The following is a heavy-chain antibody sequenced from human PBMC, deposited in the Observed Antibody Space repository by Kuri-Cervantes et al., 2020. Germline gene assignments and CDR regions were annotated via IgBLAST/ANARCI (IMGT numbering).Heavy chain of an antibody. V-gene: IGHV3-9*01. D-gene: IGHD3-10*01. Sequence: SLKISCAASGFTVSSNYMSWVRQAPGKGLEWVSGISWNSGSIGYADSVKGRFTISRDNAKNSLYLQMNSLRAEDTALYYCAKDMGGMVRGVTFDYWGQGTLVTVSS. CDR1: GFTVSSNY. CDR3: AKDMGGMVRGVTFDY. CDR2: ISWNSGSI. J-gene: IGHJ4*02.